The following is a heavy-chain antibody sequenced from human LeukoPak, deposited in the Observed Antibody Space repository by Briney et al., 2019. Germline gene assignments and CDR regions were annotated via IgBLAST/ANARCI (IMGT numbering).Heavy chain of an antibody. CDR2: ISGSGGST. V-gene: IGHV3-23*01. J-gene: IGHJ4*02. Sequence: GGSLRLSCAASGFTFSSYGMNWVRQAPGKGLEWVSAISGSGGSTYYADSVKGRFTISRDNSKNTLYLQMNSLRAEDTAVYYCAKDRIDYYDSSGLINYWGQGTLVTVSS. CDR3: AKDRIDYYDSSGLINY. CDR1: GFTFSSYG. D-gene: IGHD3-22*01.